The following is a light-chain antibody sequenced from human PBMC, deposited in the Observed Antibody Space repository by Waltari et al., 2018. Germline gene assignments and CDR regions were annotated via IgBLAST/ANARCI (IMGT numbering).Light chain of an antibody. CDR2: WAS. Sequence: DIVMTQSPDSLAVSLGERATINCKSSQSVVSSSTNRNYLAWYQHKPGQPPKLLIYWASTRESGVPDRCSGSGSGTDFTLTISSLQAEDVAVYYCQHYYSIPYTFGQGTKLQIK. CDR1: QSVVSSSTNRNY. J-gene: IGKJ2*01. V-gene: IGKV4-1*01. CDR3: QHYYSIPYT.